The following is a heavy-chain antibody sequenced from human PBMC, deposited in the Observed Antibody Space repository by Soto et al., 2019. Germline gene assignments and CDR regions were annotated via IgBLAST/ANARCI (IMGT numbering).Heavy chain of an antibody. D-gene: IGHD3-3*01. CDR3: ARFLWSATSLYYLAY. J-gene: IGHJ4*02. CDR2: IYWDDDK. V-gene: IGHV2-5*02. Sequence: QITLKESGPTLVKPTQTLTLTCTFSGFSLTGSGVGVGWIRQPPGKALEWLALIYWDDDKRYSPSLKSRLTITKDTSKRQVALTVTTIAPVDTATYYCARFLWSATSLYYLAYWGQGTLVTVSS. CDR1: GFSLTGSGVG.